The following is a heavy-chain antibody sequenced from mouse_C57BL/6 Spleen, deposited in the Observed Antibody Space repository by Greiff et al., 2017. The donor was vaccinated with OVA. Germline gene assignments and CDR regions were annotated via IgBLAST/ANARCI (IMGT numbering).Heavy chain of an antibody. CDR1: GYTFTSYW. Sequence: VQLQQPGAELVMPGASVKLSCKASGYTFTSYWMHWVKQRPGQGLEWIGEIDPSDSYTNYNQKFKGKSTLTVDKSSSTAYMQLSSLTSEDSAVYYCARMDPLYAMDYWGQGTSVTVSS. CDR3: ARMDPLYAMDY. J-gene: IGHJ4*01. V-gene: IGHV1-69*01. CDR2: IDPSDSYT.